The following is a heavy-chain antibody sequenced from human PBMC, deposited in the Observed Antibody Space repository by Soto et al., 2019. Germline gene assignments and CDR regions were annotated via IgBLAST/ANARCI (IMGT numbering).Heavy chain of an antibody. V-gene: IGHV1-2*04. D-gene: IGHD2-15*01. CDR2: INPNSGGT. CDR3: ARDVAVVAANSGSAAFDI. J-gene: IGHJ3*02. CDR1: GYTFTGYY. Sequence: ASVKVSCKASGYTFTGYYMHWVRQAPGQGLEWMGWINPNSGGTNYAQKFQGWVTMTRDTSISTAYMELSRLRSDDTAVYYCARDVAVVAANSGSAAFDIWGQGTMVTVSS.